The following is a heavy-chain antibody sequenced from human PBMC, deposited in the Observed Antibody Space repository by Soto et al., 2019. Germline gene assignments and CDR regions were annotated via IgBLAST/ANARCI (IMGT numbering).Heavy chain of an antibody. V-gene: IGHV1-69*01. CDR1: GGTFSSYA. CDR3: AGSFKYGSGTFDAFDI. J-gene: IGHJ3*02. CDR2: IIPIFGTT. Sequence: QVQLVQSGTEVKKPGSSLKVSCKASGGTFSSYAISWVRQAPGQGLEWMGGIIPIFGTTNYAEKFRGRVSSTADEATGTAYVELSSLRSEDTAVYYCAGSFKYGSGTFDAFDIWGQGTMVTVSS. D-gene: IGHD3-10*01.